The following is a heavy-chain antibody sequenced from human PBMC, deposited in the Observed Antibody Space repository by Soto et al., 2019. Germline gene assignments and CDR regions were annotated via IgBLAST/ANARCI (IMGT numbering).Heavy chain of an antibody. CDR1: GYTFTSYG. D-gene: IGHD3-3*01. J-gene: IGHJ6*02. CDR3: ASKSYDFWSGYYYYGMVV. V-gene: IGHV1-18*01. CDR2: ISAYNGNT. Sequence: ASVKVSCKASGYTFTSYGISWVRQAPGQGLEWMGWISAYNGNTNYAQKLQGRVTMTTDTSTSTAYMELRSLRSDDTAVYYCASKSYDFWSGYYYYGMVVWGQGTTVTVSS.